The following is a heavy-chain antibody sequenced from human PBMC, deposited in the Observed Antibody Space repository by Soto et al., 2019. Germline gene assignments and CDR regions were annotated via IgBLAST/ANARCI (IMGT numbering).Heavy chain of an antibody. D-gene: IGHD2-21*02. CDR2: MNEYGSER. CDR1: GFIFSSYW. J-gene: IGHJ4*02. CDR3: ARATGTEKEDY. V-gene: IGHV3-7*04. Sequence: EVQLVESGGGLVQPGRSLRLSCSASGFIFSSYWMSWLRQAPAKGLEWVASMNEYGSERYYVDSVKGRFTISRDNAKNSPSLQKNRLRSEDTAVDYWARATGTEKEDYWGQGTLVTVSS.